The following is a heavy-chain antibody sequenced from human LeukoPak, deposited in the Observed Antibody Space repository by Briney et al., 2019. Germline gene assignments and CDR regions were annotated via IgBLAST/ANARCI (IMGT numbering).Heavy chain of an antibody. V-gene: IGHV4-4*07. CDR2: IYTSGST. J-gene: IGHJ6*03. CDR3: ARGGGARSRGGYYYYMDV. Sequence: SETLSLTCTVPGGSISSYYWSWIRQPAGKGLEWIGRIYTSGSTNYNPSLKSRVTMSVDTSKNQFSLKLSSVTAADTAVHYCARGGGARSRGGYYYYMDVWGKGTTVTVSS. CDR1: GGSISSYY. D-gene: IGHD3-10*01.